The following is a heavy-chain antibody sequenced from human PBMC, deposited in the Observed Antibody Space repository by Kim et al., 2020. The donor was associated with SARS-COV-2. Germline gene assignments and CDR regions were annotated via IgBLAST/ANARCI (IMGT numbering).Heavy chain of an antibody. Sequence: SVKVSCKASGGTFSSYAISWVRQAPGQGLEWMGGIIPIFGTANYAQKFQGRVTITADESTSTAYMELSSLRSEDTAVYYCARDLHATSSGWSSDAFDIWGQGTMVTVSS. CDR3: ARDLHATSSGWSSDAFDI. CDR1: GGTFSSYA. V-gene: IGHV1-69*13. D-gene: IGHD6-19*01. J-gene: IGHJ3*02. CDR2: IIPIFGTA.